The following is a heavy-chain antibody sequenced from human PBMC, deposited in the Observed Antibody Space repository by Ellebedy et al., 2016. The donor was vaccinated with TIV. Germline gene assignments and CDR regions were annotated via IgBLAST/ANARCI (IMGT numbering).Heavy chain of an antibody. CDR3: ARGMFSVAARGAFDY. CDR2: SYYSGST. CDR1: GGSISSGGYY. V-gene: IGHV4-31*03. Sequence: MPSETLSLTCTVSGGSISSGGYYWSWIRQHPGKGLEWIGYSYYSGSTYYNPSLKSRVTISVDTSKNQFSLKLSSVTAADTAVYYCARGMFSVAARGAFDYWGQGTLVTVSS. J-gene: IGHJ4*02. D-gene: IGHD2-15*01.